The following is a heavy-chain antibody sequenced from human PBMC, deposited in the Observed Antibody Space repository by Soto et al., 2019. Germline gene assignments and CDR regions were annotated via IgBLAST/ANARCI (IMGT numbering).Heavy chain of an antibody. Sequence: ASVKVSCKASGGTFSSYASSWVRQAPGQGLEWMGGIIPIFGTANYAQKFQGRVTITADESTSTAYMELSSLRSEDTAVYYCARTIFGEEYYYYGMDVWGQGTTVTVSS. V-gene: IGHV1-69*13. J-gene: IGHJ6*02. D-gene: IGHD3-3*01. CDR3: ARTIFGEEYYYYGMDV. CDR1: GGTFSSYA. CDR2: IIPIFGTA.